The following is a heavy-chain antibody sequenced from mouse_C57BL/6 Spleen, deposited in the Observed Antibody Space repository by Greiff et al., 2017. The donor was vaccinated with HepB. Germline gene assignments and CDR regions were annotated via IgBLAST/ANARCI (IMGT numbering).Heavy chain of an antibody. CDR2: IYPGDGDT. Sequence: VQLQESGPELVKPGASVKISCKASGYAFSSSWMNWVKQRPGKGLEWIGRIYPGDGDTNYNGKFKGKATRTAYKSSSTAYMQLSSLTSEDSAVYFCARQITTVVATGYFDVWGTGTTVTVSS. J-gene: IGHJ1*03. V-gene: IGHV1-82*01. CDR3: ARQITTVVATGYFDV. CDR1: GYAFSSSW. D-gene: IGHD1-1*01.